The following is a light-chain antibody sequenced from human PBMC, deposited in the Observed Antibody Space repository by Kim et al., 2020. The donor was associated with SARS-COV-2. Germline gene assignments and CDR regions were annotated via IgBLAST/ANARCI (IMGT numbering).Light chain of an antibody. V-gene: IGLV1-40*01. Sequence: QRVTISCTGSNSNIGAGYNVHWYQHVPGTAPKLLIYDKNNRPSGVPDRFSGSKSGTSASLAITGLQPEDEADYYCQSFDTSLSGPVFGGGTKLTVL. J-gene: IGLJ3*02. CDR2: DKN. CDR1: NSNIGAGYN. CDR3: QSFDTSLSGPV.